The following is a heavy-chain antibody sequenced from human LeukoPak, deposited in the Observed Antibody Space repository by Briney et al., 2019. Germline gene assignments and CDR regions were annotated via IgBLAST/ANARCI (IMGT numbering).Heavy chain of an antibody. J-gene: IGHJ5*02. D-gene: IGHD3-3*01. V-gene: IGHV3-21*01. CDR2: ISSSSSYI. Sequence: GGSLRLSCAASGFTFSSYSMNWVRQAPGKGLEWVSSISSSSSYIYYADSVKGRFTISRDNAKNSLYLQMNSLRAEDTAVYYCARGSISQYYDFWSGYFYWFDPWGQGTLVTVSS. CDR1: GFTFSSYS. CDR3: ARGSISQYYDFWSGYFYWFDP.